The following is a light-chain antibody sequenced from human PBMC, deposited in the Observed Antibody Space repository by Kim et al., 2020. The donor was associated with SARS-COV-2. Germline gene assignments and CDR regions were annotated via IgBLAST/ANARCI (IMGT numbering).Light chain of an antibody. CDR2: RAS. J-gene: IGKJ1*01. CDR1: RPIWSC. CDR3: QQYDRFWT. V-gene: IGKV1-5*03. Sequence: DIQMTQSPSTLSVSVGDRVTITCRASRPIWSCLAWYQQKPGKAPKLLIYRASTLESGVPSRFSGSGSGTEFTLTISSLQPDDFATYHYQQYDRFWTFGQGTKVDIK.